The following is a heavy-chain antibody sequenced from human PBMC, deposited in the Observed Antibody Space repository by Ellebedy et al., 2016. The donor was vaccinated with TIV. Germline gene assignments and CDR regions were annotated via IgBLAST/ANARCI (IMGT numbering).Heavy chain of an antibody. CDR1: GYTFTSYG. J-gene: IGHJ4*02. Sequence: AASVKVSCKASGYTFTSYGISWVRQAPGQGLEWMGWISAYNGNTNYAPKPQGRVTLTTDTSTHTAYMELGRMRSDDTVVYYCARFLGQWLEGRWGQGTLVTVSS. CDR2: ISAYNGNT. D-gene: IGHD6-19*01. CDR3: ARFLGQWLEGR. V-gene: IGHV1-18*01.